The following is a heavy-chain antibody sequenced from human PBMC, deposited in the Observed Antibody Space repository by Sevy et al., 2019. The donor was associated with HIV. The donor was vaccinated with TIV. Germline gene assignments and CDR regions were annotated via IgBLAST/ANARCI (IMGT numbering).Heavy chain of an antibody. J-gene: IGHJ4*02. Sequence: GGSLRLSCAASGFTFSGYGVHWVRQAPGTGLQWVAFISNDGNNKYYAGSVKGRFTISRDNSRNMVNLQMNSLRTEDTALYFCAKHSGWNEGIFDYWGLGTQVTVSS. CDR3: AKHSGWNEGIFDY. V-gene: IGHV3-30*18. CDR2: ISNDGNNK. CDR1: GFTFSGYG. D-gene: IGHD1-1*01.